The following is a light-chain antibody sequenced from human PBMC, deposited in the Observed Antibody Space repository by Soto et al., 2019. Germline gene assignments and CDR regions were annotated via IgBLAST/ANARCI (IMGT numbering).Light chain of an antibody. CDR3: QQYNNWPPYT. V-gene: IGKV3-15*01. CDR2: DAS. Sequence: EIVMTQSPATLSASPGERATLSCRASQSVSTNLAWYQQKPGQAPRLLIYDASTMATGIPARFSGSGSGTEFTLTISSLQSEDFAVYYCQQYNNWPPYTFGQGTKLEI. J-gene: IGKJ2*01. CDR1: QSVSTN.